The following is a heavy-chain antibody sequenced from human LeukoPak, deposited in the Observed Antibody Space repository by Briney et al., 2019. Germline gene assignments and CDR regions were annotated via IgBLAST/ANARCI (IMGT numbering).Heavy chain of an antibody. J-gene: IGHJ4*02. Sequence: PSETLSLTCTVSGGSISSSSYYWGWIRQPPGKGLEWIGEIYHSGSTNYNLSLESRVTISVDKSKNQFSLKLSSVTAADTAVYYCARYTDTSSCLDYWGQGTLVTVSS. CDR2: IYHSGST. V-gene: IGHV4-39*07. CDR3: ARYTDTSSCLDY. CDR1: GGSISSSSYY. D-gene: IGHD6-13*01.